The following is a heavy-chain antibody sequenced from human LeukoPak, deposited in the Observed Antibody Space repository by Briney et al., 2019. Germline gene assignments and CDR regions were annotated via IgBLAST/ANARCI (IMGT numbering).Heavy chain of an antibody. CDR3: AKPTPGSPTAAGLDY. CDR2: ISFSRTNV. CDR1: GFTFSSYG. V-gene: IGHV3-30*02. D-gene: IGHD4-17*01. J-gene: IGHJ4*02. Sequence: PWGSLRLSCAASGFTFSSYGMYWVRQAPGKGLEWVSYISFSRTNVHYADSVKGRFTISRDNSKSTLFLQMNSLRPEDTAVYYCAKPTPGSPTAAGLDYWGQGTLVTVSS.